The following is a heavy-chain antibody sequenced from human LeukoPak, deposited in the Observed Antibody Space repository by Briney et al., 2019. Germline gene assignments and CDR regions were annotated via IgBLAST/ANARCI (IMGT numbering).Heavy chain of an antibody. Sequence: SVKVSCKASGGAFSHFAFGWVRQAPGQGLEWIGGIIPVFGTASYAQRFQGRVTINAHESTSTAYMELSSLRSEDTAVYYCARTHSDQPESYYYYGIDVWGQGTMVTVSS. CDR2: IIPVFGTA. CDR3: ARTHSDQPESYYYYGIDV. CDR1: GGAFSHFA. D-gene: IGHD2-2*01. V-gene: IGHV1-69*13. J-gene: IGHJ6*02.